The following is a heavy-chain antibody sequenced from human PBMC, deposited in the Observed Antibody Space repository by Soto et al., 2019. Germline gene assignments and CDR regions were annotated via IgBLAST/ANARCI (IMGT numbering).Heavy chain of an antibody. J-gene: IGHJ6*02. V-gene: IGHV3-48*02. D-gene: IGHD3-16*01. Sequence: EVQLVESGGGLVQPGGSLRLSCAASGFTFSSYSMNWVRQAPGKGLEWVSYISSSSSTIYYADSVKGRFTISRDNAKNSLYLPMNSLRDEDTAVYYCARESYGNYYGMDVWGQGTTVTVSS. CDR2: ISSSSSTI. CDR3: ARESYGNYYGMDV. CDR1: GFTFSSYS.